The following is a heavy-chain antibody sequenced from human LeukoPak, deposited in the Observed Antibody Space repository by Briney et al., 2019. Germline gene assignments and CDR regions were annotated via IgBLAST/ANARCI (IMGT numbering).Heavy chain of an antibody. CDR2: MNPNSGNT. V-gene: IGHV1-8*01. CDR3: ARGGYCSGGSCYLMESDY. J-gene: IGHJ4*02. D-gene: IGHD2-15*01. Sequence: ASVKVSCKASGYTFTSYDINWMRQATRQGLEWMGWMNPNSGNTGYAQKFQGRVTMTRNTSISTAYMELSSLRSEDTAVYYCARGGYCSGGSCYLMESDYWGQGTLVTVSS. CDR1: GYTFTSYD.